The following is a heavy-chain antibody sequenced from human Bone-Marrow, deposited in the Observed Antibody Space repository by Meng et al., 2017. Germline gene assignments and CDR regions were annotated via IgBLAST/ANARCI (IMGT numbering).Heavy chain of an antibody. CDR1: GGSISSYY. CDR3: ARLVVVAATRFDP. J-gene: IGHJ5*02. D-gene: IGHD5-12*01. Sequence: QVQLHESGPGLVKPSETLSLTCTVSGGSISSYYWSWIRQPPGKGLEWIGYIYYSGSTNYNPSLKSRVTISVDTSKNQFSLKLSSVTAADTAVYYCARLVVVAATRFDPWGQGTLVTVSS. V-gene: IGHV4-59*01. CDR2: IYYSGST.